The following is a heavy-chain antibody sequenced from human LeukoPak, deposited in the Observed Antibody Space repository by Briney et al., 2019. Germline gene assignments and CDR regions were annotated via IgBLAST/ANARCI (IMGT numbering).Heavy chain of an antibody. D-gene: IGHD2-2*01. CDR3: AKSKYQLPESWFDP. CDR1: GFTFSSYA. Sequence: PGGSLRLSCAASGFTFSSYAMSWVRQAPGKGLEWVSAISGGGGSTYHANSVKGRFTISRDNSKNTLHLQMNSLRAEDTAVYYCAKSKYQLPESWFDPWGQGTLVTVSS. V-gene: IGHV3-23*01. J-gene: IGHJ5*02. CDR2: ISGGGGST.